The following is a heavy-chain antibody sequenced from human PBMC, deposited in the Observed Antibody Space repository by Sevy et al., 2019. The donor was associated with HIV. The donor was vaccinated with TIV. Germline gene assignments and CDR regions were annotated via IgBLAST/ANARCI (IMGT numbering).Heavy chain of an antibody. CDR3: ARGRGDPRADCFDY. V-gene: IGHV3-21*01. D-gene: IGHD2-21*02. CDR1: GFNFNIYS. J-gene: IGHJ4*02. CDR2: ISGSSSYI. Sequence: GGSLRLSCAASGFNFNIYSMNWVRQAPGKGLEWVSSISGSSSYIFYADSVNGRFTISRDNAKNSLYLQMNSLRAEDTAVYYCARGRGDPRADCFDYWGQGTLVTVSS.